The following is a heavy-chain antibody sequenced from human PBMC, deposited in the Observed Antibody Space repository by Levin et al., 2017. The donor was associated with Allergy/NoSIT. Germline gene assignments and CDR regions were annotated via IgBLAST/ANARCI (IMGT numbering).Heavy chain of an antibody. J-gene: IGHJ3*02. CDR1: GYIFSTYG. Sequence: ASVKVSCRASGYIFSTYGISWVRQVPGQGLEWMGWIRTHNGYTYLAEKFQGKVTMTTDTSTRSVYMDMTGLRSDDTAVYYCARGGGTSSVPDALDIWGQGTMVTVSS. D-gene: IGHD2-15*01. V-gene: IGHV1-18*01. CDR3: ARGGGTSSVPDALDI. CDR2: IRTHNGYT.